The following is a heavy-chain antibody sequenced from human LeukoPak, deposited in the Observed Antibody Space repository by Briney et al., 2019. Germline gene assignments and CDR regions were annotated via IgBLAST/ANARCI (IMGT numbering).Heavy chain of an antibody. J-gene: IGHJ4*02. CDR1: EFTFSNYG. CDR2: ISYDGSNK. Sequence: GGSLRLSCAASEFTFSNYGMHWVRQAPGKGLEWVAVISYDGSNKYYADSVKGRFTISRDNSKNTHYLQMNSLRAEDTALYYCARSYRSGWHYFDYWGQGTLVTISS. D-gene: IGHD6-19*01. V-gene: IGHV3-30*03. CDR3: ARSYRSGWHYFDY.